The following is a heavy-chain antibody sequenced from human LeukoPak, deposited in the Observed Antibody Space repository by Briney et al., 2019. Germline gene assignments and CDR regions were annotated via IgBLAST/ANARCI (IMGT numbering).Heavy chain of an antibody. CDR2: ISGSDGTT. CDR3: AKDRRFLEWLFDY. J-gene: IGHJ4*02. D-gene: IGHD3-3*01. V-gene: IGHV3-23*01. Sequence: GGSLRLSCAASGFTFSSYALRWARQAPGKGLEWVSRISGSDGTTYYADSVKGRFTISRDNSKNTLYLQMNSLRAEDTAVYYCAKDRRFLEWLFDYWGQGTLVTVSS. CDR1: GFTFSSYA.